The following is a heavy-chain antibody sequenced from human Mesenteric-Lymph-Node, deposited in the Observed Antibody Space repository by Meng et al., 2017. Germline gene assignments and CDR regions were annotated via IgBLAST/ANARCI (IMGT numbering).Heavy chain of an antibody. V-gene: IGHV4-59*01. CDR3: ARGDYAYYGMDV. D-gene: IGHD4-17*01. Sequence: GSLRLSCTVSGGSISTYYWSWIRQSPGKGLEWIGNIYYSESTNYNPSLKSRATISIDTSKDQFSLNLTSVVTADTAVYYCARGDYAYYGMDVWGQGAAVTVSS. CDR2: IYYSEST. CDR1: GGSISTYY. J-gene: IGHJ6*01.